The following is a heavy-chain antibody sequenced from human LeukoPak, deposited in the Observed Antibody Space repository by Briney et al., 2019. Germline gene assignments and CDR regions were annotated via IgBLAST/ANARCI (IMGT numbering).Heavy chain of an antibody. Sequence: GGSLRLSCAASGFTFSTYGTHWVRQAPGKGLEWVAVIAYDGKTTYYADSVKGRFTISRDNSKNMVWLQINSPTVEDTATYYCAKDGNWATFEDWGQGTLVTVSS. CDR2: IAYDGKTT. CDR1: GFTFSTYG. V-gene: IGHV3-30*18. D-gene: IGHD7-27*01. J-gene: IGHJ4*02. CDR3: AKDGNWATFED.